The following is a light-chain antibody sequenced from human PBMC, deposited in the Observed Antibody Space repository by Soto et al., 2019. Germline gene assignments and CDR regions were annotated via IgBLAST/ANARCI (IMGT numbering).Light chain of an antibody. J-gene: IGKJ1*01. CDR1: QSVSSSY. V-gene: IGKV3-20*01. CDR3: QQYGSSPPWT. Sequence: EIVLTQSPGTLSLSPGERATLSCRASQSVSSSYLAWYQQKPGQAPRPLIYGASSRATGIPDRFSGSGSGTDVALTIRRLEPEDFAVYYCQQYGSSPPWTCGQGTNVEIK. CDR2: GAS.